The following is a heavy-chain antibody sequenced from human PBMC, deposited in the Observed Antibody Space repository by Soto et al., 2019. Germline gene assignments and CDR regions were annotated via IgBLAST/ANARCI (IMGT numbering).Heavy chain of an antibody. V-gene: IGHV1-69*01. CDR3: ARGGKERFRGSGMDV. CDR2: IITFFGAA. CDR1: GARFSTYA. D-gene: IGHD1-1*01. Sequence: QVQLVQSGAEVRKPGSSVRVSCKASGARFSTYAFNWVRQAPGQGLEWLGGIITFFGAAMYAQKFQGRVTITADEVTTTAYMELSGLRSEDTAVYFCARGGKERFRGSGMDVWGQGTTVTVSS. J-gene: IGHJ6*02.